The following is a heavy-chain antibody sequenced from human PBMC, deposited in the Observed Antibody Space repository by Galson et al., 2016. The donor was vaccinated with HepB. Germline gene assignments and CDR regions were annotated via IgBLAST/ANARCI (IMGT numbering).Heavy chain of an antibody. J-gene: IGHJ6*02. CDR1: GGTSSSYI. CDR2: IIPMFGTT. CDR3: ARGEITTFGVAIPDYYYYGMDV. V-gene: IGHV1-69*13. D-gene: IGHD3-3*01. Sequence: SVKVSCKASGGTSSSYIISWVRQAPGQGLEWMGGIIPMFGTTNYAQKFQGRVTITADESTSTAYMELSSLKSGDTAVYYCARGEITTFGVAIPDYYYYGMDVWGQGTSVTVSS.